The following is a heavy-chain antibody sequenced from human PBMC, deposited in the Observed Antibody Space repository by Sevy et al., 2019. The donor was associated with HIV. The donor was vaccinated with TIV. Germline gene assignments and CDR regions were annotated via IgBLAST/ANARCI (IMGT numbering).Heavy chain of an antibody. J-gene: IGHJ5*02. CDR1: GYTFTGYY. CDR3: XXXXXXXXXXXYANWFDP. V-gene: IGHV1-2*02. Sequence: ASVKVSCKASGYTFTGYYMHWVRQAPGQGLEWMGWINPNSGGTNYAQKFQGRVTMTRDTSISTAYMELSRLRSDDTXXXXXXXXXXXXXXXXYANWFDPWGQGTLVTVSS. CDR2: INPNSGGT.